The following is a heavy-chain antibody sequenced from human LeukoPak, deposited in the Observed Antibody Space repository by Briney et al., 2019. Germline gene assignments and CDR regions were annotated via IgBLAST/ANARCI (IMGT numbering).Heavy chain of an antibody. CDR3: AREGGNNGFDY. V-gene: IGHV1-46*01. Sequence: GASLKVSCTASGYTFTRYYMHWVRQAPGQGLEWMGIINPSSGSASYTQKFQGRVTLTRDTSTSTVYMELSSLRSEDTAVHYCAREGGNNGFDYWGQGTLVTVSS. CDR2: INPSSGSA. J-gene: IGHJ4*02. D-gene: IGHD1-14*01. CDR1: GYTFTRYY.